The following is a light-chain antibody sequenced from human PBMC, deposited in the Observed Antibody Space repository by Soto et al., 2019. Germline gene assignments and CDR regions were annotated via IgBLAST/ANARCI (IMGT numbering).Light chain of an antibody. Sequence: DIQMTQSPSSLSASVGARVSITCQASQDIRTSLSWFQQKPGRAPKLVIYGASNLETGVPSRFRESGSATDFTFTISSLQPDDIASYYCQQYDNLPPFTFCPRTKVDIK. CDR2: GAS. V-gene: IGKV1-33*01. CDR3: QQYDNLPPFT. J-gene: IGKJ3*01. CDR1: QDIRTS.